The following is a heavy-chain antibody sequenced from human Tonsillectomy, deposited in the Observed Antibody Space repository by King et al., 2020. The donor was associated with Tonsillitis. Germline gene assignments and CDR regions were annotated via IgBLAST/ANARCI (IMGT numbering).Heavy chain of an antibody. J-gene: IGHJ4*02. CDR2: IKSKTDGGTT. Sequence: VQLVESGGGLVKPGGSLRLSCAASGFTFNYAWMNWVRQAPGKGLEWVGRIKSKTDGGTTDYAAPVKGRFTISRDDSENTLYLQMNSLKAEDTAVYYCTTKGGGSSCWYPLGYWDQGTLVTVSS. D-gene: IGHD6-13*01. V-gene: IGHV3-15*07. CDR1: GFTFNYAW. CDR3: TTKGGGSSCWYPLGY.